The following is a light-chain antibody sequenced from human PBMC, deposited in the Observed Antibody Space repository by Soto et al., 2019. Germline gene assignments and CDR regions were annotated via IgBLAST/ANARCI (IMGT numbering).Light chain of an antibody. CDR1: SGDVGTYDL. J-gene: IGLJ3*02. CDR2: EAT. V-gene: IGLV2-23*01. CDR3: CSFAGSNSWV. Sequence: QSALTQPASVSGSPGQSITISCTGTSGDVGTYDLVSWYQHHPGAAPKLMMYEATRRPSGISNRFSGSKSGNTASLTISGLQAEDEAAYYCCSFAGSNSWVFGGGTKLTVL.